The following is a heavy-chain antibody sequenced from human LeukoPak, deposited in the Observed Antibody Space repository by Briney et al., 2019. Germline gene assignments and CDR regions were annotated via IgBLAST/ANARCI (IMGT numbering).Heavy chain of an antibody. J-gene: IGHJ4*02. V-gene: IGHV4-39*07. CDR3: ARVPFDILTGYIFDY. Sequence: SETLSLTCSVNGVSFSGYYWGWIRQPPGKGLEWIGSIYYSGSTYYNPSLKSRVTISVDTSKNQFSLKLSSVTAADTAVYYCARVPFDILTGYIFDYWGQGTLVTVSS. CDR2: IYYSGST. CDR1: GVSFSGYY. D-gene: IGHD3-9*01.